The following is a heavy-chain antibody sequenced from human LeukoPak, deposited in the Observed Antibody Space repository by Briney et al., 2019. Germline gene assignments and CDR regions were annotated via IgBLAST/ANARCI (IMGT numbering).Heavy chain of an antibody. V-gene: IGHV3-21*01. CDR2: ISSSSSYI. Sequence: GGSLRLSCAASGFTFSSYSMNWVRQAPGKGLEWVSCISSSSSYIYYADSVKGRFTISRDNAKNSLYLQMNSLRAEDTAVYYCARDRLYSSPSLAFDIWGQGTIVTVSS. CDR3: ARDRLYSSPSLAFDI. CDR1: GFTFSSYS. D-gene: IGHD6-13*01. J-gene: IGHJ3*02.